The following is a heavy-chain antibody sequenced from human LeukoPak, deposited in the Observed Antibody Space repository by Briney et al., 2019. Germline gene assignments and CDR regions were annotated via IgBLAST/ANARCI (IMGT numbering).Heavy chain of an antibody. CDR2: NSGSGDNT. CDR1: GFTSSGFA. CDR3: AKMKGHPLPKYYMDV. Sequence: GGSLGLSCAASGFTSSGFAMSWVRRTPGKGLEWVSGNSGSGDNTLYADSVKGRFTISRDNSKNTLYLEMNSLRAEDTAIYYCAKMKGHPLPKYYMDVWGQGTTVTVSS. J-gene: IGHJ6*01. V-gene: IGHV3-23*01. D-gene: IGHD1-26*01.